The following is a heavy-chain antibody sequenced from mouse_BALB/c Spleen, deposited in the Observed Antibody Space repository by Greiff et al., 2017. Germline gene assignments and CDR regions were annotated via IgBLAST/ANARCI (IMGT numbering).Heavy chain of an antibody. CDR3: ARGDYGSSHYYFDY. D-gene: IGHD1-1*01. CDR2: ISYSGST. J-gene: IGHJ2*01. V-gene: IGHV3-2*02. CDR1: GYSITSDYA. Sequence: EVHLVESGPGLVKPSQSLSLTCTVTGYSITSDYAWNWIRQFPGNKLEWMGYISYSGSTSYNPSLKSRISITRDTSKNQFFLQLNSVTTEDTATYYCARGDYGSSHYYFDYWGQGTTLTVSS.